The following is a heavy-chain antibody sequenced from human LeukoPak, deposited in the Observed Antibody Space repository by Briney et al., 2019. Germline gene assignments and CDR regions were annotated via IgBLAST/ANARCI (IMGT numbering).Heavy chain of an antibody. D-gene: IGHD3-16*01. J-gene: IGHJ6*03. V-gene: IGHV3-48*01. CDR3: ARRSEFGVLYYMDI. Sequence: GGSLRLSCVASGFTFRSYSMNWVRQAPGKGLEWDSYISGSSGTIYYADSVKGRFTIYRDNAKNSLYLQMNSLRAEDTAVYYCARRSEFGVLYYMDIWGKGTTVTVSS. CDR2: ISGSSGTI. CDR1: GFTFRSYS.